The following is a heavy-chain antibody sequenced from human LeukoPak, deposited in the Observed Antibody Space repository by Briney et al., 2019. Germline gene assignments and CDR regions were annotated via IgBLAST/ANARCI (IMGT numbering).Heavy chain of an antibody. CDR1: GFTFSSYR. CDR3: RSTAMDYYFDY. V-gene: IGHV3-74*01. Sequence: GGSLRLSCAASGFTFSSYRMHWVPQAPGKGLVWVSRINSDESSTSYADSVKGRFTISRDNAKNTLYLQMNSLRAEDTAVYYCRSTAMDYYFDYWGQGTLVTVSS. J-gene: IGHJ4*02. CDR2: INSDESST. D-gene: IGHD5-18*01.